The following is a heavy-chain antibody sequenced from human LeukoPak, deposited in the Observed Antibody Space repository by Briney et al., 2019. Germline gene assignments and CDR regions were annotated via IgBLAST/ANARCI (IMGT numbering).Heavy chain of an antibody. CDR2: IYSGGST. CDR3: ARNPTDYYYGMDV. Sequence: GGSLRLSCAASGFTVSSNYMSWVRQAPGKGLEWVLVIYSGGSTYYADSVKGRFTISRDNSKNTLYLQMNSLRAEDTAVYYCARNPTDYYYGMDVWGQGTTVTVSS. V-gene: IGHV3-66*01. CDR1: GFTVSSNY. J-gene: IGHJ6*02. D-gene: IGHD4-17*01.